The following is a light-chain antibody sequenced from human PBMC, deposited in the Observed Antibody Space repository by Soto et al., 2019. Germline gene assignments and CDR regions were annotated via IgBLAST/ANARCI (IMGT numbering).Light chain of an antibody. Sequence: EIVLTQSPATLSLSPGERATLSCRASQSVRSYLAWYQHKPGKAPRLLIYDASNRATGIPARFSGSGSGTDFSLTICSLEPEDFAVYYCQQRSNWPLTFGGGTKVEIK. CDR1: QSVRSY. V-gene: IGKV3-11*01. CDR2: DAS. CDR3: QQRSNWPLT. J-gene: IGKJ4*01.